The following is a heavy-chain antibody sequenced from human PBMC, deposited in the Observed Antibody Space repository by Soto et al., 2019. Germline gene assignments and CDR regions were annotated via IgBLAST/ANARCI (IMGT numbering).Heavy chain of an antibody. Sequence: PGGSLRLSCAASGFTFSNAWMNWVRQAPGKGLEWVGRIKSKTDGGTTDYAAPVKGRFTISRDDSKNTLYLQMNSLKTEDTAVYYCTTWPLVYYDILTGYYTNGDFDYWGQGTLLTVSS. CDR2: IKSKTDGGTT. D-gene: IGHD3-9*01. CDR3: TTWPLVYYDILTGYYTNGDFDY. J-gene: IGHJ4*02. V-gene: IGHV3-15*07. CDR1: GFTFSNAW.